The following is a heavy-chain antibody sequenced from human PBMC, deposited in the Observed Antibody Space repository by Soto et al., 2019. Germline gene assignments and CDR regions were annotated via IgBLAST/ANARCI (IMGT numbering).Heavy chain of an antibody. J-gene: IGHJ4*02. V-gene: IGHV3-23*01. D-gene: IGHD2-2*01. CDR1: GFTFGSYA. Sequence: GGSLRLSCAASGFTFGSYAMSWFRQAPGEGLQWVSSLSYDGGATFYADSVKGRFTNSRDNSRNTLFLQMSSLRVEDSAVYYCARISVTSSTDYWGQETVVTVS. CDR2: LSYDGGAT. CDR3: ARISVTSSTDY.